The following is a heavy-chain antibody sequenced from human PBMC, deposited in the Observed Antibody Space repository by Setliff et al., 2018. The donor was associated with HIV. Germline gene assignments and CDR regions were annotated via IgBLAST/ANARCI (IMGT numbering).Heavy chain of an antibody. CDR3: ARTIQPSSSPFDF. Sequence: SETLSLTCAVYGGSFSGYYWSWIRQSPGKGLEWIGYIYYSGSSYYNPSLQSRITMSVETSMNQFSLRLTSVTAADTAIYYCARTIQPSSSPFDFWGQGILVTVSS. D-gene: IGHD6-19*01. CDR1: GGSFSGYY. CDR2: IYYSGSS. V-gene: IGHV4-34*09. J-gene: IGHJ4*02.